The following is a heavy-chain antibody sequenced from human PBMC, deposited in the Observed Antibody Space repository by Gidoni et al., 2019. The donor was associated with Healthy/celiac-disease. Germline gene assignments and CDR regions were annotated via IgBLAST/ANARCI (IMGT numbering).Heavy chain of an antibody. Sequence: QVQLVQSGAEVKKPGASVKVSCKASGYTFTGYYMHWGRQAPGQGLEWMGWINPNSGGTNYAQKFQGRVTMTRDTSISTAYMELSRLRSDDTAVYYCARPDYGSGSYYKIRANCAMDVWGQGTTVTVSS. D-gene: IGHD3-10*01. CDR3: ARPDYGSGSYYKIRANCAMDV. CDR2: INPNSGGT. J-gene: IGHJ6*02. V-gene: IGHV1-2*02. CDR1: GYTFTGYY.